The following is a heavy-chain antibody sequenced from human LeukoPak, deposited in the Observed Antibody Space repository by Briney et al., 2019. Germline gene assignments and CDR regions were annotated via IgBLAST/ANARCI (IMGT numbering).Heavy chain of an antibody. Sequence: GGSLRLSCAVSGFTFNTHAMYWVRQAPGKGPEWMAVLSYDGSNRYYADSVKGRFTISRDNPKNTLYLQMDNLRVDDTAVYYCAKVMGAYYGSGSDWGQGTLVTVSP. D-gene: IGHD3-10*01. CDR2: LSYDGSNR. CDR1: GFTFNTHA. J-gene: IGHJ4*02. CDR3: AKVMGAYYGSGSD. V-gene: IGHV3-30*18.